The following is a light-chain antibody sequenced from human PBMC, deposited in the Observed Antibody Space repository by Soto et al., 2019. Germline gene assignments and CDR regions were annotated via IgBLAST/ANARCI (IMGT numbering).Light chain of an antibody. CDR1: SSDVGSYNL. V-gene: IGLV2-23*02. CDR2: EVS. CDR3: CSYAGSSPYVV. Sequence: QSALTQPASVSGSPGQSITISCTGTSSDVGSYNLVSWYQQHPGKAPKLMIYEVSKRPSGVSNRFSGSKSGNTASLTISGLQPEDEADYYCCSYAGSSPYVVFGGGTQLTVL. J-gene: IGLJ2*01.